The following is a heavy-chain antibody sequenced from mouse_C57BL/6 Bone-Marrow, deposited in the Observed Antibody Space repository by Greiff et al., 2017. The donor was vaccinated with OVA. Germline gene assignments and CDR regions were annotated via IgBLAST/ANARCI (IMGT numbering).Heavy chain of an antibody. J-gene: IGHJ3*01. D-gene: IGHD3-2*02. CDR1: GYTFTAYT. CDR3: ARHGRTDSSGYVWFAY. V-gene: IGHV1-62-2*01. Sequence: QVQLQQSGAELVKPGASVKLSCKASGYTFTAYTIPWVKQRSGQGLEWIGWFYPGRGSIKYNEKFKDKATLTADKSSSTVYMELSRWTAEESAVYFCARHGRTDSSGYVWFAYWGQGTLVTVSA. CDR2: FYPGRGSI.